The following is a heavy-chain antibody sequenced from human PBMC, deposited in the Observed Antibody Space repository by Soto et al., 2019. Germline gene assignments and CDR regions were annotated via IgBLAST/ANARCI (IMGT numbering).Heavy chain of an antibody. CDR2: INHSGST. CDR3: ARSRRGKGSSFDY. CDR1: GGSFSGYY. D-gene: IGHD6-13*01. J-gene: IGHJ4*02. Sequence: SETLSLTCAVYGGSFSGYYWSWIRQPPGKGLEWIGEINHSGSTNYNPSLKSRVTISVDTSKNQFSLKLSSVTAADTAVYYCARSRRGKGSSFDYWGQGTLVTVSS. V-gene: IGHV4-34*01.